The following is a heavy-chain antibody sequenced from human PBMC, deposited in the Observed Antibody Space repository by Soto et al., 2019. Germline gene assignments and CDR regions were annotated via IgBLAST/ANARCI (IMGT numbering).Heavy chain of an antibody. CDR2: IWYDGSNK. V-gene: IGHV3-33*01. CDR3: ARDPSTYYDYVWGTDSAFDI. Sequence: VGSLRLSCAASGFTFSSYGMHWVRQAPGKGLEWVAVIWYDGSNKYYADSVKGRFTISRDNSKNTLYLQMNSLRAEDTAVYYCARDPSTYYDYVWGTDSAFDIWGQGTMVTVSS. CDR1: GFTFSSYG. D-gene: IGHD3-16*01. J-gene: IGHJ3*02.